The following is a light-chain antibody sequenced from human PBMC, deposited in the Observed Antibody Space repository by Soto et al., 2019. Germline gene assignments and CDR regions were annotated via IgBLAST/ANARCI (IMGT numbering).Light chain of an antibody. J-gene: IGKJ1*01. CDR1: QTISSW. V-gene: IGKV1-5*03. Sequence: DIQMTQSPSTLSGSVGDRVTITCRASQTISSWLAWYQQKPGKAPKLLISKASSLESGVPSRFSGSGSGTEFTLTISSLQPDDFATYYCQQYNSYRTFGQGTKVDIK. CDR2: KAS. CDR3: QQYNSYRT.